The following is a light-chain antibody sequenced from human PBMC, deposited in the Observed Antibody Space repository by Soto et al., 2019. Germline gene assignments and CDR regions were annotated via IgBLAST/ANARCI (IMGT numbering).Light chain of an antibody. J-gene: IGLJ2*01. CDR1: SSNIGSNT. CDR2: SNN. CDR3: AAWDDSLNGL. V-gene: IGLV1-44*01. Sequence: QLVLTQPPSASGTPGQRVTISCSGSSSNIGSNTVNWYRQLPGTAPKLLIYSNNQRPSGVPDRFSGSKSGTSASLAISGLQSEDEADYYCAAWDDSLNGLFGGGTKLTVL.